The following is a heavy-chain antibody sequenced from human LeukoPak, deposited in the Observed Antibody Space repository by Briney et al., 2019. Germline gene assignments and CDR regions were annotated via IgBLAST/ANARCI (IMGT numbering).Heavy chain of an antibody. CDR2: INQDGREK. CDR1: GFTFSSYW. D-gene: IGHD6-13*01. CDR3: ARDIKLGSSWYSGWFDP. Sequence: GGPLRLSCAASGFTFSSYWMSWVRQAPGKGLEWVANINQDGREKYYVDSVKGRFTISRDNAKNSLYLQMNSLRAEDTAVYYCARDIKLGSSWYSGWFDPWGQGTLVTVSS. J-gene: IGHJ5*02. V-gene: IGHV3-7*01.